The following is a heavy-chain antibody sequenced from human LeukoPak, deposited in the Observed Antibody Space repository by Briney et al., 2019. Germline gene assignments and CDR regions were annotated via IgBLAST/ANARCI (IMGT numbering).Heavy chain of an antibody. V-gene: IGHV3-23*01. CDR1: GFTFSSYA. D-gene: IGHD6-13*01. CDR3: AKIPQLVLPLYYYMDV. J-gene: IGHJ6*03. Sequence: GGSLRLSCAASGFTFSSYAMSWVRQAPGKGLEWVSAISGSGGSTYYADSVKGRFTISRDNSKNTLYLQMNSLRAEDTAVYYCAKIPQLVLPLYYYMDVWGKGTTVTISS. CDR2: ISGSGGST.